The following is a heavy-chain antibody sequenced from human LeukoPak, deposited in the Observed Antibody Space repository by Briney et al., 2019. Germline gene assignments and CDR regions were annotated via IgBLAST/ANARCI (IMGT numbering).Heavy chain of an antibody. D-gene: IGHD2-2*01. V-gene: IGHV1-24*01. CDR1: GYTLTELS. CDR3: ATVPYCSSTSCLLRNWFDP. Sequence: ASVKVSCKVSGYTLTELSMHWVRQAPGKGLEWMGGFDPEDGETIYAQKFQGRVTMTEDTSTDTAYMELSSLRSEDTAVYYCATVPYCSSTSCLLRNWFDPWGQGTLVTVSS. J-gene: IGHJ5*02. CDR2: FDPEDGET.